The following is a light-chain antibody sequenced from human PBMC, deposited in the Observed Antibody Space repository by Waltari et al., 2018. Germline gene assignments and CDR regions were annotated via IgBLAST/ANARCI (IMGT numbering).Light chain of an antibody. Sequence: DVVLTQFPLSLPVPLGQAASISCRSRQRLLSTDGNTYLNWFHQRPGQSPRRIIYKVSDRESGVPDRFSGSGSDTDVTLKISSVEAEDIGVYFCMQGTHWPPFTFGRGTKLEIQ. CDR1: QRLLSTDGNTY. J-gene: IGKJ2*01. V-gene: IGKV2-30*01. CDR2: KVS. CDR3: MQGTHWPPFT.